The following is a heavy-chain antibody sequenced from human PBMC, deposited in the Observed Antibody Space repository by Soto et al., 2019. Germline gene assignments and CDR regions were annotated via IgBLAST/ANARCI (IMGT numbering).Heavy chain of an antibody. Sequence: QVQLQESGPGLVRPSGTLSLTCAVSGGSISSSNWWNWVRQPPGKGLEWIGEIYHSGNTNYNPSLKSRVTISVDKSKNQFSLKLSSVTAADTAVYYCASYDYVWGSYRSDYWGQGTLVTVSS. D-gene: IGHD3-16*02. CDR2: IYHSGNT. V-gene: IGHV4-4*02. CDR3: ASYDYVWGSYRSDY. J-gene: IGHJ4*02. CDR1: GGSISSSNW.